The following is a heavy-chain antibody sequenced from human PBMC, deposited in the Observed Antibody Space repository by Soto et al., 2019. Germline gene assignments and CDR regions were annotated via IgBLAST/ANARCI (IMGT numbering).Heavy chain of an antibody. J-gene: IGHJ6*03. V-gene: IGHV3-23*01. CDR2: ISGSGGST. CDR1: GFTFSSYA. Sequence: EVQLLESGGGLVQPGGSLRLSCAASGFTFSSYAMSWVRQAPGKGLEWVSAISGSGGSTYYADSVKGRFTISRDNSKNTLYLQMNSLRAEDTAVYYCAKERRYCSSTSCSHYYYYMDVWGKGTTVTVSS. CDR3: AKERRYCSSTSCSHYYYYMDV. D-gene: IGHD2-2*01.